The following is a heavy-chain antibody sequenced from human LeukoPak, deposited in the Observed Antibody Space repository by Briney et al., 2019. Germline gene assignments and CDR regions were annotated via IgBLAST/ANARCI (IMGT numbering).Heavy chain of an antibody. V-gene: IGHV4-39*01. Sequence: PETLSLTCTVSGGSISSSSYYWGWIRQPPGKGLEWIGSIYYSGSTYYNPSLKSRVTISVDTSKNQFSLKLSSVTAADTAVYYCARHAQPLLYFDYWGQGTLVTVSS. D-gene: IGHD2-21*02. CDR3: ARHAQPLLYFDY. J-gene: IGHJ4*02. CDR1: GGSISSSSYY. CDR2: IYYSGST.